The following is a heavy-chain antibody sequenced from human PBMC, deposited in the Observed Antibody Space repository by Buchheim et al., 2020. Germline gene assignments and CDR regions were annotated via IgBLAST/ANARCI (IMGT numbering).Heavy chain of an antibody. CDR2: IKSKVDGETS. CDR3: ATDPDSSSYYSFDY. V-gene: IGHV3-15*01. Sequence: EVKLVDSGGGLVKPGGSLIISCAASGFTFKNAWMSWVRQAPGKGLEWVGRIKSKVDGETSDYAAPVQGSFSISRDDSKHVLTLQMDSLKTEDTAVYYCATDPDSSSYYSFDYWGQG. D-gene: IGHD3-22*01. J-gene: IGHJ4*02. CDR1: GFTFKNAW.